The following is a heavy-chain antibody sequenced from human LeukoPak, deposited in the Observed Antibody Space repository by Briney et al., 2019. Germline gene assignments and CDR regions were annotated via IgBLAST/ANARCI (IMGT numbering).Heavy chain of an antibody. CDR1: GYTFTGYY. V-gene: IGHV1-18*04. D-gene: IGHD6-19*01. J-gene: IGHJ4*02. CDR3: AGSSSGWYDVLDY. CDR2: ISAYNGNT. Sequence: GASVKVSCKASGYTFTGYYMHWVRQAPGQGLEWMGWISAYNGNTNYAQKLQGRVTMTTDTSTSTAYMELRSLRSDDTAVYYCAGSSSGWYDVLDYWGQGTLVTVSS.